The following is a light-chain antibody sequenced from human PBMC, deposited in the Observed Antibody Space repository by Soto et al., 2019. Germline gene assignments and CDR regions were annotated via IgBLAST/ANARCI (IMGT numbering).Light chain of an antibody. J-gene: IGKJ5*01. Sequence: DIQMTQSPSSVSASVGDRVTITCRASQDVSSWLAWYQRRPGKAPKLLIYAASTLQSGVPSRFSGSGSGTHFTLTISSLQTEDFSTYLCQQSSTFPVTFGQGTRLEIK. V-gene: IGKV1-12*01. CDR2: AAS. CDR3: QQSSTFPVT. CDR1: QDVSSW.